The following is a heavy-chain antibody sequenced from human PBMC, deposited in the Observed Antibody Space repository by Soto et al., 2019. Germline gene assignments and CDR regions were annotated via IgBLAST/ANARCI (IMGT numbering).Heavy chain of an antibody. CDR2: VGTEGDT. CDR1: GFSFSDYD. CDR3: GRGTADGSGSYYIDY. J-gene: IGHJ4*02. D-gene: IGHD3-10*01. Sequence: EVQLEESGGGLVQPGGSLRLSCETSGFSFSDYDMHWVRQAPGKGLQWVSAVGTEGDTYYPDFVKDRFTVSRDNGKKSLFLDMKTLSAGDTAIYYCGRGTADGSGSYYIDYWGQGTLVTVSS. V-gene: IGHV3-13*01.